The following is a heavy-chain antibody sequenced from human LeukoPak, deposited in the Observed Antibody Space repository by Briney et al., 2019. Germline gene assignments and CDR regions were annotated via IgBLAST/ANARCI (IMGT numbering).Heavy chain of an antibody. J-gene: IGHJ4*02. CDR3: AREETSGSYFDY. D-gene: IGHD1-26*01. CDR2: IIPIFGTA. V-gene: IGHV1-69*13. Sequence: SVKVSCKASEGTFSSYAIRWVRQAPGQGLEWMGGIIPIFGTANYAQKFQGRVTITADESTSTAYMELSSLRSEDTAVYYCAREETSGSYFDYWGQGTLVTVSS. CDR1: EGTFSSYA.